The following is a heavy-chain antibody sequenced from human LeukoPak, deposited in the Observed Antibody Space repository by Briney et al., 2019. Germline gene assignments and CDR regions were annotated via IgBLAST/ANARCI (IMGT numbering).Heavy chain of an antibody. D-gene: IGHD3-22*01. Sequence: GASVKVSCKASGYTFTGYYMHWVRQAPGQGLEWMGWINPNSGGTNYAQKFQGRVTMTRDTSISTAYMELSRLRSDDTAVYYCARDPNPYYYDSSGYGVLDYWGQGTLVTVSS. CDR2: INPNSGGT. V-gene: IGHV1-2*02. J-gene: IGHJ4*02. CDR1: GYTFTGYY. CDR3: ARDPNPYYYDSSGYGVLDY.